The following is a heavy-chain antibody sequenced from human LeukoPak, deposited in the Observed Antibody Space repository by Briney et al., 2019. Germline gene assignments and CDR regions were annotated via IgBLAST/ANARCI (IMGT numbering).Heavy chain of an antibody. V-gene: IGHV3-30*18. CDR1: GFTFSSYA. CDR3: AKDAYESSGYSHFDY. J-gene: IGHJ4*02. D-gene: IGHD3-22*01. CDR2: ISYDGNNK. Sequence: GGSLRLSCAASGFTFSSYAMHWVRQAPGKGLEWVALISYDGNNKYYADSVKGRFTISRDNSKNTLYLQMNSLRAEDTAVYYCAKDAYESSGYSHFDYWGQGTLVTVSS.